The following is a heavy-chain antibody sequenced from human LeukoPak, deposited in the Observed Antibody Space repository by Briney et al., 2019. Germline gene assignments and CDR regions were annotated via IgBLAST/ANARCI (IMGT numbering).Heavy chain of an antibody. D-gene: IGHD1-26*01. V-gene: IGHV4-34*01. CDR1: GGSFSGYY. J-gene: IGHJ5*02. CDR2: ISKSASS. Sequence: SETLSLTCAVYGGSFSGYYWSWIRQSPGKGLEWIGKISKSASSNYNPSLKSRVILSFDTSKTQFFLKLSSVTAADTAVYYCARKVGASPSWFDPWGQGALVTVSS. CDR3: ARKVGASPSWFDP.